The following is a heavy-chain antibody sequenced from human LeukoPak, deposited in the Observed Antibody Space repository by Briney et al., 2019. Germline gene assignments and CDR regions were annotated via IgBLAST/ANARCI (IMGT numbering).Heavy chain of an antibody. V-gene: IGHV3-33*08. J-gene: IGHJ6*02. D-gene: IGHD6-19*01. CDR1: GFTFSSYG. Sequence: HPGGSLRLSCAASGFTFSSYGMHWVRQAPGKGLEWVAVIWYGGSNKYYADSVKGRFTISRDNSKNTLYLQMNSLRAEDTAVCYCARDGDSSGWFSKGRGMDVWGQGTTVTVSS. CDR3: ARDGDSSGWFSKGRGMDV. CDR2: IWYGGSNK.